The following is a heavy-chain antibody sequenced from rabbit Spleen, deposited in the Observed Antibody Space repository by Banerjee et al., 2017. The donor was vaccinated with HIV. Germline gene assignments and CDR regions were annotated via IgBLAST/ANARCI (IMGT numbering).Heavy chain of an antibody. CDR2: IYTGSSGST. CDR3: ARDLDGVIGWNFGW. Sequence: QSLEESGGDLVKPGASLTLTCTASGFSFNSGSGFSFNSGYDMCWVRQAPGKGLEWIACIYTGSSGSTYYASWAKGRFTISKTSSTTVTLQMTSLTAADTATYFCARDLDGVIGWNFGWWGPGTLVTVS. D-gene: IGHD4-1*01. V-gene: IGHV1S40*01. CDR1: GFSFNSGSGFSFNSGYD. J-gene: IGHJ6*01.